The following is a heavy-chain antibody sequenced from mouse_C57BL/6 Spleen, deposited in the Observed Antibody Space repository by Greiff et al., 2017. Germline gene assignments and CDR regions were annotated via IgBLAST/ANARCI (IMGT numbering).Heavy chain of an antibody. CDR1: GYTFTSYW. J-gene: IGHJ1*03. D-gene: IGHD1-1*01. Sequence: VQLQQPGAELVMPGASVKLSCKASGYTFTSYWMHWVKQRPGQGLEWIGEIDPSDSYTNYNQKFQGKSTLTVDKSSSTAYMQLSSLTSEDSAVYYCARRGSSFRYFDGWGTGTTVTVSS. CDR3: ARRGSSFRYFDG. V-gene: IGHV1-69*01. CDR2: IDPSDSYT.